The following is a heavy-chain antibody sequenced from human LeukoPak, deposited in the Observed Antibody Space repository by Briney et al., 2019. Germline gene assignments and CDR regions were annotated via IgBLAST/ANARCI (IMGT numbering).Heavy chain of an antibody. V-gene: IGHV3-66*02. CDR3: ASGNSSSWYNYFDY. J-gene: IGHJ4*02. Sequence: GGSLRLSCAASGFTVSSNYMSWVRQAPGKGLEGVSVIYSGGSTYYADSVKGRFTISRDNSKNTLYLQMNSLRAEDTAVYYCASGNSSSWYNYFDYWGQGTLVTVSS. D-gene: IGHD6-13*01. CDR1: GFTVSSNY. CDR2: IYSGGST.